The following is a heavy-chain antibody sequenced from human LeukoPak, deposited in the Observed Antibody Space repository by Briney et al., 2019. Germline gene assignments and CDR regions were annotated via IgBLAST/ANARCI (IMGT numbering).Heavy chain of an antibody. V-gene: IGHV3-21*01. D-gene: IGHD2-15*01. J-gene: IGHJ4*02. CDR3: ARKYCSGNTCYYFDY. Sequence: GGSLRLPCAASGFTLRGYSMNWVRQAPGKGLEWVSTITSSSDYILYADSVKGRFTISRDNAKNSLSLLMNSLRAEDTAVYYCARKYCSGNTCYYFDYWGQGTLVTVSS. CDR2: ITSSSDYI. CDR1: GFTLRGYS.